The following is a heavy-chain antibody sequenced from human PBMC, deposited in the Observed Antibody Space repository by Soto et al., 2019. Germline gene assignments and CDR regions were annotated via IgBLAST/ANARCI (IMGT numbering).Heavy chain of an antibody. CDR1: GVSISSYF. D-gene: IGHD3-10*01. Sequence: SETLSLTCTVSGVSISSYFCTWIRQPPGKGLEWIGYLYYSVGTNYNPSLESRVTISLDTSKNQFSLNLRSVTAADTALYYCAGSRSRGITIDHWGQGSLVTVSS. V-gene: IGHV4-59*01. J-gene: IGHJ5*02. CDR2: LYYSVGT. CDR3: AGSRSRGITIDH.